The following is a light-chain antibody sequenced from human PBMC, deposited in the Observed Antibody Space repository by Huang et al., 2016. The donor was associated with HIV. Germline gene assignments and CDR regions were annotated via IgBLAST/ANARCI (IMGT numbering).Light chain of an antibody. CDR1: QSVFKN. Sequence: FACRASQSVFKNLYWYQQKPGQAPKLLIYGSSTRAAGIPARFSGSGSGTDFTLTISSLQSEDFAVYYCQQYNTSPRTFGQGTKVEV. V-gene: IGKV3-15*01. CDR2: GSS. J-gene: IGKJ1*01. CDR3: QQYNTSPRT.